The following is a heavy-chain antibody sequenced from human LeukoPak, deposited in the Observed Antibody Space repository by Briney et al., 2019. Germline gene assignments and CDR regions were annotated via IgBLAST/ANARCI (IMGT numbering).Heavy chain of an antibody. J-gene: IGHJ3*02. D-gene: IGHD6-19*01. V-gene: IGHV4-59*08. Sequence: SETLSLTCTVSGASISSYYWHWIRQPPGKGLQWIGYISYAGSTSYSPSLKSRVTISLDTSKNQFSLNLGSLTAADTAVYYCARRIAVTGVVAFDIWGQGTMVTVSS. CDR3: ARRIAVTGVVAFDI. CDR1: GASISSYY. CDR2: ISYAGST.